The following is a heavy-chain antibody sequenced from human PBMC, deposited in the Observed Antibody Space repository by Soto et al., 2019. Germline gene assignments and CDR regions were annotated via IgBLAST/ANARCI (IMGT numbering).Heavy chain of an antibody. Sequence: PSETLSLTCTVSGGSISSYYWSWIRQPPGKGLEWIGYFYYSGSTNYNPSLKSRVTISVDTSKNQFSLKLSSVTAADTAVYYCARSRDGYFDYWGQGTLVTVSS. CDR3: ARSRDGYFDY. D-gene: IGHD3-22*01. J-gene: IGHJ4*02. CDR2: FYYSGST. CDR1: GGSISSYY. V-gene: IGHV4-59*01.